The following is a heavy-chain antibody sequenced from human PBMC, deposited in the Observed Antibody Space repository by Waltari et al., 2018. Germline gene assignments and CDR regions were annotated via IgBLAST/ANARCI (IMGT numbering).Heavy chain of an antibody. CDR1: GGSISSSSYY. D-gene: IGHD3-10*01. CDR2: IYYSGST. J-gene: IGHJ4*02. V-gene: IGHV4-39*01. CDR3: ARVVWFGELCFDY. Sequence: QLQLQESGPGLVKPSETLSLTCTVSGGSISSSSYYWGWIRQPPGKGLEWIGSIYYSGSTYYNPSLKSRVTISVDTSKNQFSLKLSSVTAADTAVYYCARVVWFGELCFDYWGQGTLVTVSS.